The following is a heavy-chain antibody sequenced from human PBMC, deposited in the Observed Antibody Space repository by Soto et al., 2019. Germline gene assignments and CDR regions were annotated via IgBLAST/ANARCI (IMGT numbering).Heavy chain of an antibody. CDR1: GGTFSSYA. Sequence: ASVKVSCKASGGTFSSYAISWVRQAPGQGLEWMGGIIPIFGTANYAQKFQGRVTITADESTSTAYMELSSLRSEDTAVYYCARAHYYDSSGPPRDWGQGTLVTVSS. CDR3: ARAHYYDSSGPPRD. D-gene: IGHD3-22*01. V-gene: IGHV1-69*13. CDR2: IIPIFGTA. J-gene: IGHJ4*02.